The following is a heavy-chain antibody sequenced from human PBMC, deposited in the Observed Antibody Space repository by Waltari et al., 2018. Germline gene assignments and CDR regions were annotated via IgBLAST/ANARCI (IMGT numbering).Heavy chain of an antibody. V-gene: IGHV5-51*01. CDR1: AYNFTSSW. D-gene: IGHD7-27*01. CDR3: ASSTGARGVFDI. J-gene: IGHJ3*02. Sequence: EVPLVLSGAEVKQPGASLQISCKGSAYNFTSSWIGWVRQMPGKGLEWMGISYPGDSDTRYSPSLQGQVTISADKSISTAYLQWSSLKASDTAMYYCASSTGARGVFDIWGQGTMVTVSS. CDR2: SYPGDSDT.